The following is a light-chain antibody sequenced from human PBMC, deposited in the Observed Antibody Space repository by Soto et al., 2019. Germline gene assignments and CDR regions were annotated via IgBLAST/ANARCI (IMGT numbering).Light chain of an antibody. CDR1: NIGSKS. CDR3: QVWDSSSDHPV. J-gene: IGLJ2*01. V-gene: IGLV3-21*04. CDR2: YDS. Sequence: SYELTQPPSVSVAPGKTARITCGGNNIGSKSVHWYQQKPGQAPVLVIYYDSDRPSGIPERFSGSNSGNTGTLTISRVEAGDEADYYCQVWDSSSDHPVFGGGTKVTVL.